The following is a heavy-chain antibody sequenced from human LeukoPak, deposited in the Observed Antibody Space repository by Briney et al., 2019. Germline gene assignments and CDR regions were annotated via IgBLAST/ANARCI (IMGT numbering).Heavy chain of an antibody. CDR1: GGSISSYY. D-gene: IGHD4/OR15-4a*01. CDR2: IYYSGST. J-gene: IGHJ2*01. V-gene: IGHV4-59*08. Sequence: SETLSLTCTVSGGSISSYYWNWIRQPPGKGLEWVGYIYYSGSTNYNPSLKSRVTISVDTSENQFSLLLNSVTAADTAVYYCARGVTLAYWYFDLWGRGTLVTVSS. CDR3: ARGVTLAYWYFDL.